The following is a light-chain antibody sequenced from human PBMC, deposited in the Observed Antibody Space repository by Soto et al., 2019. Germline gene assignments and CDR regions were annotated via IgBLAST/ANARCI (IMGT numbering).Light chain of an antibody. J-gene: IGKJ1*01. Sequence: DIMLTQSPGTLSLTPGERATLSCRASQSVSSSYLAWYQQKPGQAPRLLIYGASSRATGIPDRFSGSGSGTDFTLTISRLEPEDFAVYFCQQYHIWPSWTFGQGTKVDIK. CDR1: QSVSSSY. CDR2: GAS. V-gene: IGKV3-20*01. CDR3: QQYHIWPSWT.